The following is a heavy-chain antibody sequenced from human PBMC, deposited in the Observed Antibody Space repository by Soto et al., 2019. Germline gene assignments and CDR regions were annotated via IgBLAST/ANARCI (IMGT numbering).Heavy chain of an antibody. V-gene: IGHV2-5*01. CDR3: AHRFYVSGSYYRPDAFDI. CDR1: GFSLSTSGVG. Sequence: QITLKESGPTLVKPTQTLTLTCTFSGFSLSTSGVGVGWIRQPPGKALEWLALIYWNDDKRYRPSLKCRLTITKDTSKNQVVITMTNMDPVDTATYYCAHRFYVSGSYYRPDAFDIWGQGTMVTVSS. D-gene: IGHD3-10*01. J-gene: IGHJ3*02. CDR2: IYWNDDK.